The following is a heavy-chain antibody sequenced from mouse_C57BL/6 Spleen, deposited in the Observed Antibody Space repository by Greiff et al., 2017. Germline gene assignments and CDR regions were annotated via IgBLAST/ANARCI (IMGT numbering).Heavy chain of an antibody. V-gene: IGHV3-6*01. CDR3: ASPGDY. CDR2: ISYDGSN. Sequence: EVQLQQSGPGLVKPSQSLSLTCSVTGYSITSGYYWNWIRQFPGNKLEWMGYISYDGSNNYNPSLKNRISITRDTSKNQFFLKLNSVTTEDTATYYCASPGDYWGQGTSVTVSS. J-gene: IGHJ4*01. CDR1: GYSITSGYY.